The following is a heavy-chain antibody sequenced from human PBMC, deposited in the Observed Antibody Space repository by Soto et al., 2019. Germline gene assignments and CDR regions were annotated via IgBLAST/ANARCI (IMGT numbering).Heavy chain of an antibody. Sequence: GGSLRLSCAASGFTFSDYYMSWIRQAPGKGLEWVSYISSSGSSIYYADSVKGRFTISRDNAKNSLYLQMNSLRAEDTSVYYCARYTVVTRDEDYYYCMDVWGQGTTVTVSS. D-gene: IGHD2-21*02. CDR3: ARYTVVTRDEDYYYCMDV. V-gene: IGHV3-11*01. J-gene: IGHJ6*02. CDR1: GFTFSDYY. CDR2: ISSSGSSI.